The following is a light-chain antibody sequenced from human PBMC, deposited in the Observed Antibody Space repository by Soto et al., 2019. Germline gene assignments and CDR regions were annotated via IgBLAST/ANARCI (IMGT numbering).Light chain of an antibody. CDR1: TSNIGVSY. CDR3: GTWDRSLTAGV. J-gene: IGLJ2*01. CDR2: DND. V-gene: IGLV1-51*01. Sequence: QSVITQPPSVSAAPGQKVTISCSGSTSNIGVSYVSWSQQLPGTAPTLLIYDNDKRPSGIPDRFSGAKSGTSATLDITGLQTGDEADYYCGTWDRSLTAGVFGGGTKLTVL.